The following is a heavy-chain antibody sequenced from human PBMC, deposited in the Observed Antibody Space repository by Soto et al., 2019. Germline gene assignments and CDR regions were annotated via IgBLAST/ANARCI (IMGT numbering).Heavy chain of an antibody. Sequence: SETLSLTCTVSSGSISGLYWTWIRQPAGKGLEWIGRIYSSGETNYNPSLTGRVIMSLDTSKNQFSLKLTSVTAADTAVYYCARASQCKSYFDCFAWLDYWGQGTLVTVSS. CDR3: ARASQCKSYFDCFAWLDY. D-gene: IGHD3-9*01. CDR2: IYSSGET. V-gene: IGHV4-4*07. CDR1: SGSISGLY. J-gene: IGHJ4*02.